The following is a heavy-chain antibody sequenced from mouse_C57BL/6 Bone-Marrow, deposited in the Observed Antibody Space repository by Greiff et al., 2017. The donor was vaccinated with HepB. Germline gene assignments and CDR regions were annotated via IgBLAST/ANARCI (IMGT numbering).Heavy chain of an antibody. V-gene: IGHV7-1*01. CDR2: SRNKANDYTT. J-gene: IGHJ1*03. CDR1: GFTFSDFY. CDR3: ARDAGDYYGSRYWYFDV. D-gene: IGHD1-1*01. Sequence: EVQVVESGGGLVQSGRSLRLSCATSGFTFSDFYMEWVRQAPGKGLEWIAASRNKANDYTTEYSASVKGRFIVSRDTSQSILYLQMNALRAEDTAIYYCARDAGDYYGSRYWYFDVWGTGTTVTVSS.